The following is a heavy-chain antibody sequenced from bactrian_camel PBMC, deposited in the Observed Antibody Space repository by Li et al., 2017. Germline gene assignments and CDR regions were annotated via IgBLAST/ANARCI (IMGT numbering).Heavy chain of an antibody. CDR1: GFTFGDFY. Sequence: DVQLVESGGALVQPGASLRLSCAASGFTFGDFYMSWVRLAPGKGLEWVSNLYTDGITHYADSVKGRFTISKDNAKNTLYLELNSLKTEDTAMYYCAKALSSSPIYYELGGNWGQGTQVTVS. J-gene: IGHJ4*01. CDR2: LYTDGIT. V-gene: IGHV3S10*01. D-gene: IGHD7*01. CDR3: AKALSSSPIYYELGGN.